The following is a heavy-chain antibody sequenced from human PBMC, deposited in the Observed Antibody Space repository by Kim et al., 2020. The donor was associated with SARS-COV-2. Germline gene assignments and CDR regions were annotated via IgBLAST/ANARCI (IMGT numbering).Heavy chain of an antibody. CDR2: IWYDGSNK. D-gene: IGHD3-10*01. V-gene: IGHV3-33*01. CDR1: GFTFSSYG. Sequence: GGSLRLSCAASGFTFSSYGMHWVRQAPGKGLEWVAVIWYDGSNKYYADSVKGRFTISRDNSKNTLYLQMNSLRAEDTAVYYCARDLKRFGEWWFDPWGQGTLVTVSS. J-gene: IGHJ5*02. CDR3: ARDLKRFGEWWFDP.